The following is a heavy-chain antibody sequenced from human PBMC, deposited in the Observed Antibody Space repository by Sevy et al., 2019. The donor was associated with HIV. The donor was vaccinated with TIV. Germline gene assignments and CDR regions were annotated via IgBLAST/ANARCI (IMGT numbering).Heavy chain of an antibody. Sequence: GGSLRLSCAASGFIVSRHWMSWVRQAPGKGLEWVANIKEDGSGKYYVDSVKGRFTLYKDNAKNSLYLQMNSLSVEDTAVYFCARESIAAGVEAFDVWGQGTMVTVS. J-gene: IGHJ3*01. CDR2: IKEDGSGK. V-gene: IGHV3-7*03. D-gene: IGHD6-25*01. CDR1: GFIVSRHW. CDR3: ARESIAAGVEAFDV.